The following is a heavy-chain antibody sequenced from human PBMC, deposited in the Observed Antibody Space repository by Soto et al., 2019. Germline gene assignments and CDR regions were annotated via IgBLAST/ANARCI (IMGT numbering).Heavy chain of an antibody. D-gene: IGHD2-2*03. CDR2: ISYDGSNK. J-gene: IGHJ3*02. CDR3: ARQHGYAFDI. Sequence: GGSLRLSCAASGFTFGSYGMHWVRQAPGKGLEWVAVISYDGSNKYYVDSVKGRFTISRDKSKNTLYLQMNSLRPKDTAVYYCARQHGYAFDIWGQGTMVTVSS. CDR1: GFTFGSYG. V-gene: IGHV3-30*03.